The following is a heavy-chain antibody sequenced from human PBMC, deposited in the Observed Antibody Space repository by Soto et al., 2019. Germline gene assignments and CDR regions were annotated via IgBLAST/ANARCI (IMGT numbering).Heavy chain of an antibody. CDR1: GGTFSSYT. V-gene: IGHV1-69*04. Sequence: SVKVSCKASGGTFSSYTISWVRQAPGQGLEWMGRIIPILGIANYAQKFQGRVTITADKSTSTAYMELSSLRSEDTAVYYCARDGPGDSSGWGVFDDRGQGTLVTVSS. CDR3: ARDGPGDSSGWGVFDD. D-gene: IGHD6-19*01. J-gene: IGHJ4*02. CDR2: IIPILGIA.